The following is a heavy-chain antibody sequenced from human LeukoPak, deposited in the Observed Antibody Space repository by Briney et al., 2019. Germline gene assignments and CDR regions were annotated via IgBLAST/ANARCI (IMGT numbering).Heavy chain of an antibody. Sequence: GGSLRLSCAASGFTFSSYWMNWARQAPGKGLEWVASINHNGNVNYYVDSVKGRFTISRDNAKNSLYLQMNSLRAEDTAVYYCARTQGSYFDTSGYYYGWGQGTLATVSS. CDR3: ARTQGSYFDTSGYYYG. D-gene: IGHD3-22*01. V-gene: IGHV3-7*01. CDR1: GFTFSSYW. J-gene: IGHJ4*02. CDR2: INHNGNVN.